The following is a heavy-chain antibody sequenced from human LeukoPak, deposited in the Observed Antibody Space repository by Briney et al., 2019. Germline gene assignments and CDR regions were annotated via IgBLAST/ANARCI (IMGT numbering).Heavy chain of an antibody. CDR2: VYHSGST. D-gene: IGHD3-3*01. Sequence: SETLSLTCAVSGYSISSGYYWGWIRQPPGKGLEWLGIVYHSGSTYYNPSLKSRVTISVDTSKNQFSLKLSSVTAADTAVYFCARTHQRITIFGVAHFDYWGQGTLVTVSS. V-gene: IGHV4-38-2*01. CDR3: ARTHQRITIFGVAHFDY. CDR1: GYSISSGYY. J-gene: IGHJ4*02.